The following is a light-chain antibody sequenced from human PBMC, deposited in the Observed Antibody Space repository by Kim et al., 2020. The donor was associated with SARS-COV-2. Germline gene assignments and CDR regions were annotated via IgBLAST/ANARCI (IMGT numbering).Light chain of an antibody. CDR2: DAF. CDR3: HQRSNWPLT. J-gene: IGKJ4*01. V-gene: IGKV3-11*01. Sequence: LSAGERATLSCRASQGVSSYLAWYQQKPGQAPRLLIYDAFNRATGIPARFSGSGSGTDFTLTISSLEPEDFAVYFCHQRSNWPLTFGGGTKVDIK. CDR1: QGVSSY.